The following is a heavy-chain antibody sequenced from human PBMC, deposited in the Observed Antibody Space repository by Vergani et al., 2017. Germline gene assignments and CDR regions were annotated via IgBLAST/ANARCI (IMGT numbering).Heavy chain of an antibody. V-gene: IGHV1-46*01. CDR1: GYTFTSYY. CDR2: INPSGGST. J-gene: IGHJ6*02. D-gene: IGHD6-19*01. Sequence: QVQLVQSGAEVKKPGASVKVSCKASGYTFTSYYMHWVRQAPGQGLEWMGIINPSGGSTSYAQKFQGRVTMTRDTSTSTVYMELSSLRSEDTAVYYWASTGYSSGWSFPRKGGMDVWGQGTTVTVSS. CDR3: ASTGYSSGWSFPRKGGMDV.